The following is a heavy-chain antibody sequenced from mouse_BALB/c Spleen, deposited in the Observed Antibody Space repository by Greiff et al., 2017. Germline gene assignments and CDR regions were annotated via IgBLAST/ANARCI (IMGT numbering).Heavy chain of an antibody. CDR2: ISTYYGDA. CDR3: ARSGYGNYFAY. D-gene: IGHD2-10*02. J-gene: IGHJ3*01. Sequence: VQLQQSGAELVRPGVSVKISCKGSGYTFTDYAMHWVKQSHAKSLEWIGVISTYYGDASYNQKFKGKATMTVDKSSSTAYMELARLTSEDSAIYYCARSGYGNYFAYWGQGTLVTVSA. V-gene: IGHV1S137*01. CDR1: GYTFTDYA.